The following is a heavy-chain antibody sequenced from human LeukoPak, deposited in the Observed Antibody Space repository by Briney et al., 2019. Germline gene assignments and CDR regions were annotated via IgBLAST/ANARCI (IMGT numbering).Heavy chain of an antibody. V-gene: IGHV3-9*01. CDR1: GFTFDDYG. CDR3: ARAGGSRYYYAMDV. D-gene: IGHD3-16*01. Sequence: GGSLRLSCAASGFTFDDYGMHWVRQAPGRGLEWVSGISWNSDSVGYADSVKGRFTISRDNAENSLYLQMNSLRAEDTAFYYCARAGGSRYYYAMDVWGQGTTVTVSS. CDR2: ISWNSDSV. J-gene: IGHJ6*02.